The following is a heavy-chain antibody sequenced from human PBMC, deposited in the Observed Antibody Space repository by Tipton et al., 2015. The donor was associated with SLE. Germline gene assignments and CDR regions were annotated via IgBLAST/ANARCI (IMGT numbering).Heavy chain of an antibody. CDR3: ARDSSGRDDAFDI. V-gene: IGHV1-69*01. J-gene: IGHJ3*02. D-gene: IGHD3-22*01. CDR1: GGTFSTYA. Sequence: QLVQSGAEVQKPGSSVKVSCTTSGGTFSTYAINWVRQAPGQGLEWMGGIIPIFGTANYAQKFQGRVTITADESTSTAYMELSSLRSEDTAVYYCARDSSGRDDAFDIWGQGTMVTVSS. CDR2: IIPIFGTA.